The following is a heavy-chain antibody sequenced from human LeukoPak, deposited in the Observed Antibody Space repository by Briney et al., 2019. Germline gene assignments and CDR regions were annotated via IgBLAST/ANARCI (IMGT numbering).Heavy chain of an antibody. J-gene: IGHJ5*02. V-gene: IGHV4-4*07. D-gene: IGHD3-9*01. CDR2: IYTSGST. CDR1: GASISSYY. Sequence: SETLSLTCTVSGASISSYYCNWIRQPAGKGLEWIGRIYTSGSTKYNPSLKSRVTISADKSKNRFSLNLSSVTAADTAVYYCARDPISYDPLTGYELWGWFDPWGQGILVTVSS. CDR3: ARDPISYDPLTGYELWGWFDP.